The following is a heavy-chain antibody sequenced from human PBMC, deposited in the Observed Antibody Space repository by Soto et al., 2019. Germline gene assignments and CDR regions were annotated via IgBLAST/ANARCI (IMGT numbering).Heavy chain of an antibody. Sequence: SETLSLTCTVSGGSISSYYWSWIRQPPGKGLEWIGYIYYSGSTNYNPSLKSRVTISVDTSKNQFSLKLTSVTAADSAVYFCASLERLATISYYFDFWGQGALVTVS. D-gene: IGHD1-1*01. CDR3: ASLERLATISYYFDF. V-gene: IGHV4-59*08. CDR2: IYYSGST. CDR1: GGSISSYY. J-gene: IGHJ4*02.